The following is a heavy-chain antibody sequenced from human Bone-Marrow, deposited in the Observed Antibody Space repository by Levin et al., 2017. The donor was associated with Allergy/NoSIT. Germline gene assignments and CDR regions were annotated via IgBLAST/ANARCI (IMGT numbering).Heavy chain of an antibody. CDR1: GGSMRNYY. Sequence: SETLSLTCSVSGGSMRNYYWSWIRQPPGKGLEWIGNIYNTWSTNYNPSLKSRVAISMDTSTNQFSLKLRSVTATDTAVYYCARKDCPGGGCHSRGAFDFWGQGTMVAVSS. J-gene: IGHJ3*01. D-gene: IGHD2-15*01. CDR3: ARKDCPGGGCHSRGAFDF. CDR2: IYNTWST. V-gene: IGHV4-4*09.